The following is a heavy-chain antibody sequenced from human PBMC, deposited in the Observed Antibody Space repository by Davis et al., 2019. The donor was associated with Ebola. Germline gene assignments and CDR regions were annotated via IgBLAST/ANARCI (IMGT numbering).Heavy chain of an antibody. V-gene: IGHV3-21*01. J-gene: IGHJ2*01. D-gene: IGHD3-22*01. CDR2: ISSSSSYI. CDR1: GFTFSGSA. Sequence: GGSLRLSCAASGFTFSGSAMHWVRQAPGKGLEWVSSISSSSSYIYYADSVKGRFTISRDNAKNSLYLQMNSLRAEDTAVYYCARIGKSYYYDSSGYWAHWYFDLWGRGTLVTVSS. CDR3: ARIGKSYYYDSSGYWAHWYFDL.